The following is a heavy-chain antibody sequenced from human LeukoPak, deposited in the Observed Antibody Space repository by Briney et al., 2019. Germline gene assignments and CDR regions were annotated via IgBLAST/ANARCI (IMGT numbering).Heavy chain of an antibody. CDR3: ARTYDSSGYYYHALDY. Sequence: SETLSLTCTVSGGSISSSSYYWGWIRQPPGKGLEWIGSIYYSGSTYYNPSLKSRVTISVDTSKNQFSLKLSSVTAADTAVYYCARTYDSSGYYYHALDYWGQGTLVTVSS. CDR2: IYYSGST. CDR1: GGSISSSSYY. J-gene: IGHJ4*02. V-gene: IGHV4-39*01. D-gene: IGHD3-22*01.